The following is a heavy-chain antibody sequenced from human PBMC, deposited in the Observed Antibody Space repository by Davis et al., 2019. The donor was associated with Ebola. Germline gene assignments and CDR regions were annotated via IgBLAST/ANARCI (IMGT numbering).Heavy chain of an antibody. J-gene: IGHJ6*02. Sequence: GGSLRLSCAASGFTFSSYSMNWVRQAPGKGLEWVSYISSSSSTIYYADSVKGRFTISRDNAKNSLFLQMDGLRVDDTAVYYCARDGQLWFGELLYSDHYGMDVWGQGTTVTVSS. CDR2: ISSSSSTI. V-gene: IGHV3-48*04. D-gene: IGHD3-10*01. CDR1: GFTFSSYS. CDR3: ARDGQLWFGELLYSDHYGMDV.